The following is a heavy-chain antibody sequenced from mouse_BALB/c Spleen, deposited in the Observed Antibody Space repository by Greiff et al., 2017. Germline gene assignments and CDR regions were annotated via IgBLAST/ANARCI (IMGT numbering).Heavy chain of an antibody. CDR1: GFTFSDFY. J-gene: IGHJ2*01. D-gene: IGHD1-1*01. Sequence: EVQLVASGGGLVQPGGSLRLSCATSGFTFSDFYMEWVRQPPGKRLEWIAASRNKANDYTTEYSASVKGRFIVSRDTSQSILYLQMNALRAEDTAIFYCARDALDYGFDYWGQGTTLTVSS. CDR2: SRNKANDYTT. CDR3: ARDALDYGFDY. V-gene: IGHV7-1*02.